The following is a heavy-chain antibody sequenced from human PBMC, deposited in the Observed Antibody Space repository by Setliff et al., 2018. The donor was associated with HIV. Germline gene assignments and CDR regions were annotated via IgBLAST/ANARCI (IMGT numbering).Heavy chain of an antibody. CDR1: GYTFTDYF. J-gene: IGHJ4*02. V-gene: IGHV1-2*02. Sequence: ASVKVSCKSSGYTFTDYFMHWVRQAPGQGLEWMGWISPDNGNTRISQRFRGGVTMTRDRSINTAYMELSGLRSEDTAVYYCAKDMNRGGYSDSSPHDFWGQGTLVTVSS. CDR2: ISPDNGNT. CDR3: AKDMNRGGYSDSSPHDF. D-gene: IGHD3-22*01.